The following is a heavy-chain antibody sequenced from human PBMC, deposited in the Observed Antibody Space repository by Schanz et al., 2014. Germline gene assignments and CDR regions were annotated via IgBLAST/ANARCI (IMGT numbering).Heavy chain of an antibody. CDR1: GFTFSSSG. J-gene: IGHJ4*02. CDR2: IPSDESNK. CDR3: AKDEGYNYGYIFEY. D-gene: IGHD5-18*01. Sequence: QVQLVESGGGVVQPGGSLRLSCAASGFTFSSSGMHWVRQAPGKGLEWVAFIPSDESNKYYIDSVKGRFTISRDNSRETMFLQMNTLRPDETAVYYCAKDEGYNYGYIFEYWGQGTLVTVSS. V-gene: IGHV3-30*02.